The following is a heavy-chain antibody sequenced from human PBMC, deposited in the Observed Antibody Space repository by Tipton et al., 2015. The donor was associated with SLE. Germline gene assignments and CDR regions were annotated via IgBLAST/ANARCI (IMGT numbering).Heavy chain of an antibody. CDR1: GFTFSDYY. D-gene: IGHD6-13*01. CDR3: TTDLVAAAGSRVFDY. V-gene: IGHV3-15*01. CDR2: IKSKTDGGTT. Sequence: SLRLSCAASGFTFSDYYMSWIRQAPGKGLEWVGRIKSKTDGGTTDYAAPVKGRFTISRDDSKNTLYLQMNSLKTEDTAVYYCTTDLVAAAGSRVFDYWGQGTLVTVSS. J-gene: IGHJ4*02.